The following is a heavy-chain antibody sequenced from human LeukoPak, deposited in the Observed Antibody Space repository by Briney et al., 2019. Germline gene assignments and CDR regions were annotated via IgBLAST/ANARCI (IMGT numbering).Heavy chain of an antibody. D-gene: IGHD3-10*01. CDR1: GESFSGYY. CDR2: INHSGST. CDR3: ARGRGAYYYGSGSPSGC. J-gene: IGHJ4*02. V-gene: IGHV4-34*01. Sequence: SETLSLTCAVYGESFSGYYWSWIRQPPGKGLEWIGEINHSGSTNYNPSLKSRVTISVDTSKNQFSLKLSSVTAADTAVYYCARGRGAYYYGSGSPSGCWGQGTLVTVSS.